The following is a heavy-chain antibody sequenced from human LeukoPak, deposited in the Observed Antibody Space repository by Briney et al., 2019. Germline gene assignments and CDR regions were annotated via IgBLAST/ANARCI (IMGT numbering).Heavy chain of an antibody. Sequence: ASVKVSCKASGYTFTGYYMHWVRQAPGQGLEWMGRINPNSGGTNYAQKFQGRVTMTRDTSISTAYMELRSLRSDDTAVYYCARDAVRAAAAPPFDYWGQGTLVTVSS. CDR2: INPNSGGT. CDR1: GYTFTGYY. J-gene: IGHJ4*02. CDR3: ARDAVRAAAAPPFDY. D-gene: IGHD6-13*01. V-gene: IGHV1-2*06.